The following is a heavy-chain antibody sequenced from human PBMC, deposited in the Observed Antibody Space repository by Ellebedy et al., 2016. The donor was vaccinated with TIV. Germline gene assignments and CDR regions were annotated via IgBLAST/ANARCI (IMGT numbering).Heavy chain of an antibody. Sequence: AASVKVSCKASGYTFTTYAINWVRQAPGQGLEWMGWINTNTGNPTYAQGFTGRFVFSLDTSVSTAYLEISSLKPDDTAVYFCAREDNSGDNWFDPWGQGTLVTVSS. CDR3: AREDNSGDNWFDP. J-gene: IGHJ5*02. V-gene: IGHV7-4-1*02. CDR2: INTNTGNP. CDR1: GYTFTTYA. D-gene: IGHD3-22*01.